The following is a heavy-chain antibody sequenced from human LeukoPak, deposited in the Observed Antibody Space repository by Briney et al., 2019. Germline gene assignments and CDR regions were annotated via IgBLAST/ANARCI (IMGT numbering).Heavy chain of an antibody. CDR1: GGSLSGYY. Sequence: PSETLSLTCAVYGGSLSGYYWSWIRQPPGKGLEWIGEINHNGSTNYNPSLKSRVTISVDTSKNQLSLKLSSVTAADTAVYYCARYPLTAGTPSWGSFDYWGQGTLVTVSS. J-gene: IGHJ4*02. CDR3: ARYPLTAGTPSWGSFDY. V-gene: IGHV4-34*01. CDR2: INHNGST. D-gene: IGHD6-13*01.